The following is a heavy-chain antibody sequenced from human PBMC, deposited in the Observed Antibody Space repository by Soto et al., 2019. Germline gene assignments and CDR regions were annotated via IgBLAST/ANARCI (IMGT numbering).Heavy chain of an antibody. CDR2: IYYSGST. V-gene: IGHV4-30-4*01. CDR3: ARVEPPRGGAEYFQH. Sequence: QVQLQESGPGLVKPSQTLSLTCTVSGGSISSGDYYWSWIRQPPGKGLEWIGYIYYSGSTYYNPSLKSRVTISVDTSKNQFSLKLSSVTAADTAVYYCARVEPPRGGAEYFQHWGQGTLVTVSS. J-gene: IGHJ1*01. D-gene: IGHD1-1*01. CDR1: GGSISSGDYY.